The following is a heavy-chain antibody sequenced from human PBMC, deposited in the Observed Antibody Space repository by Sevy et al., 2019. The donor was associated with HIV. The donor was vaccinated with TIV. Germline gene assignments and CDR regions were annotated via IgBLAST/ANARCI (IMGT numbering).Heavy chain of an antibody. D-gene: IGHD2-2*02. V-gene: IGHV3-23*01. J-gene: IGHJ3*02. CDR2: ISGSGGST. Sequence: GGSLRLSCAASGFTFSSYAMSWVRQAPGKGLEWVSAISGSGGSTYYADSVKGRFTISRDNSKNMLYLQMNSLRAEDTAVYYCAKRYCSSTSCYNSDAFDIWGQGTMVTVSS. CDR3: AKRYCSSTSCYNSDAFDI. CDR1: GFTFSSYA.